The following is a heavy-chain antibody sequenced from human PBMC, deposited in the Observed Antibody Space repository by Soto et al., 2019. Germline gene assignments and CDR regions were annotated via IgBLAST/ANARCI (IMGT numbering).Heavy chain of an antibody. CDR2: IYYSGST. CDR3: ARGSGSYYAY. V-gene: IGHV4-61*08. J-gene: IGHJ4*02. CDR1: GGSISSGGYY. D-gene: IGHD1-26*01. Sequence: PSETLSLTCTVSGGSISSGGYYWSWIRQHPGKGLEWIGYIYYSGSTYYNPSLKSRVTISIDTSKNQFSLKLSSVTAADTAVYYCARGSGSYYAYWGQGTLVTVSS.